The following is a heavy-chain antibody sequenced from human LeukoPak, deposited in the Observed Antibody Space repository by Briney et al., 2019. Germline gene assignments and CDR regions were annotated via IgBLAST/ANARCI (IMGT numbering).Heavy chain of an antibody. Sequence: SETLSLTCAVYGGSFRGYYWSWLRQPPGKGLEWSGEINHCGSTNYNPSLKSRVTMSVDTSKNQFSLKLSSVTAADTAVYYCARASHGDLTYYYGSGSSFALDYWGQGTLVTVSS. D-gene: IGHD3-10*01. V-gene: IGHV4-34*01. CDR2: INHCGST. CDR1: GGSFRGYY. J-gene: IGHJ4*02. CDR3: ARASHGDLTYYYGSGSSFALDY.